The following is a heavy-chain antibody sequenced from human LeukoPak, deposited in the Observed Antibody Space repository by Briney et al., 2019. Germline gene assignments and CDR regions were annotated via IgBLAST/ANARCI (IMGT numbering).Heavy chain of an antibody. Sequence: SETLSPTCTVSGGSIVSTDYYWAWIRQPPGKGLEWIGSIYYSGHTYSNLSLKSRVTISVEMSKNQFSLKLSSVTAADTALYYCARQRNYDILTGYRRGYGMDVWGQGTTVTVSS. D-gene: IGHD3-9*01. CDR2: IYYSGHT. CDR3: ARQRNYDILTGYRRGYGMDV. V-gene: IGHV4-39*01. J-gene: IGHJ6*02. CDR1: GGSIVSTDYY.